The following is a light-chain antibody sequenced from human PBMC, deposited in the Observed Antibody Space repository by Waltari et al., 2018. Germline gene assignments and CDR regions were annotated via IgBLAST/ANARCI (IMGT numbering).Light chain of an antibody. CDR3: QPYDISPLT. J-gene: IGKJ4*01. CDR2: GAS. Sequence: EIVLTPSPGTLSLYPGERATFSCRGSQTVRTTYLASYKQKPGQAPTLLIYGASSMATGIPDRFSGRGSGTDFSLTISSLEPEDFAVYYCQPYDISPLTFGGGTKVEIK. CDR1: QTVRTTY. V-gene: IGKV3-20*01.